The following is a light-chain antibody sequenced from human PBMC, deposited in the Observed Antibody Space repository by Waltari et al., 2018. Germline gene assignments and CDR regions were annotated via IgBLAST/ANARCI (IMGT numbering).Light chain of an antibody. CDR1: SRDVGGHSY. V-gene: IGLV2-14*03. CDR3: SSWTDSDTLKLL. Sequence: QSALTQPASVSGSPGQSITIPCTGTSRDVGGHSYVSWYQHTPGKAPQLMVYDVTNRPSGVSNRFSASKSGNTASLTISGLQAEYEADYYCSSWTDSDTLKLLFGGGTKLTVL. J-gene: IGLJ2*01. CDR2: DVT.